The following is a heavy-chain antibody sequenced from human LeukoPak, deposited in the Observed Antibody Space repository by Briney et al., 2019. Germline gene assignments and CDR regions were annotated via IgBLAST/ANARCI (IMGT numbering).Heavy chain of an antibody. CDR2: ISYDGSNK. CDR3: AKSYSNYEWYFDY. CDR1: RFTFSSYG. Sequence: PGRSLRLSCAASRFTFSSYGMHWVRQAPGKGLEWVAVISYDGSNKYYADSVKGRFTISRDNSKNTLYLQMNSLRAEDTAVYYCAKSYSNYEWYFDYWGQGTLVTVSS. J-gene: IGHJ4*02. V-gene: IGHV3-30*18. D-gene: IGHD4-11*01.